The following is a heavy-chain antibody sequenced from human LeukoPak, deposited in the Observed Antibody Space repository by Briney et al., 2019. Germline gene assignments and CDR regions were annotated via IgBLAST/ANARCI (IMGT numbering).Heavy chain of an antibody. D-gene: IGHD6-19*01. CDR1: GFTFSSYA. CDR2: ISGSGGST. J-gene: IGHJ4*02. Sequence: GGSLRLSCAASGFTFSSYAMSWVRQAPGKGLEWVSAISGSGGSTYYADSVRGRFTISRDNSKNTLYLQMNSLRAEDTAVYYCAKNSNGGLAVAGTAVVGNIDYWGQGTLVTVSS. CDR3: AKNSNGGLAVAGTAVVGNIDY. V-gene: IGHV3-23*01.